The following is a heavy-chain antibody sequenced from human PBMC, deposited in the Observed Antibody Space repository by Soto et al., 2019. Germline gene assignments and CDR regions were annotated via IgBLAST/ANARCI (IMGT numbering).Heavy chain of an antibody. CDR1: GFTFDDYA. CDR3: AKDAVAYDFWSGLRGQAYYYYYMDV. V-gene: IGHV3-9*01. Sequence: EVQLVESGGGLVQPGRSLRLSCAASGFTFDDYAMHWVRQAPGKGLEWVSGSSWNSGSIGYADSVKGRFTISRDNAKNSLYLQMNSLRAEDTALYYCAKDAVAYDFWSGLRGQAYYYYYMDVWGKGTTVTVSS. D-gene: IGHD3-3*01. J-gene: IGHJ6*03. CDR2: SSWNSGSI.